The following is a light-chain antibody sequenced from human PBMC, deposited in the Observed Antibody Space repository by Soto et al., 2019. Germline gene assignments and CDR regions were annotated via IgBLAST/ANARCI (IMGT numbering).Light chain of an antibody. CDR2: DVT. CDR3: ASHTSSDTRV. CDR1: SSDVGGYDY. J-gene: IGLJ1*01. Sequence: QSALTQPASVSGSPGQSITISCTGTSSDVGGYDYVSWYQQHPGEAPKLMIFDVTDRPSGVSNRFSGSKSDNTASLTISGLQPEDEADYYCASHTSSDTRVFGTGTKLTVL. V-gene: IGLV2-14*03.